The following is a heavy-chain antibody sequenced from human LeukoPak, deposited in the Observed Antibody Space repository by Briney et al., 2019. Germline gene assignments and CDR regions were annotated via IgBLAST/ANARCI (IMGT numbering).Heavy chain of an antibody. CDR3: AASHPDYGSGSYSLDY. V-gene: IGHV4-59*01. D-gene: IGHD3-10*01. J-gene: IGHJ4*02. CDR2: IYYSGST. CDR1: GGSISSYY. Sequence: SETLSLTCAVSGGSISSYYWSWIRQPPGKGLEWIGYIYYSGSTNYNPSLKSRVTISVDTSKNQFSLKLTSVTAADTAVYYCAASHPDYGSGSYSLDYWGQGTLVTVSS.